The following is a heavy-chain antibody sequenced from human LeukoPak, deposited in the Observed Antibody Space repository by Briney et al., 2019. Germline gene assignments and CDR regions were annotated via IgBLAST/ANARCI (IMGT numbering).Heavy chain of an antibody. CDR2: INHSGST. CDR1: GGSFSGYY. V-gene: IGHV4-34*01. J-gene: IGHJ4*02. D-gene: IGHD3-16*01. CDR3: ARYEGLGAGYYFDY. Sequence: SETLSLTCAVYGGSFSGYYWSWIRQPPGKGLEWIGEINHSGSTNYNPSLKSRVTISVDTSKNQFSLKLSSVTAADTAVYYCARYEGLGAGYYFDYWGQGTLVTVSS.